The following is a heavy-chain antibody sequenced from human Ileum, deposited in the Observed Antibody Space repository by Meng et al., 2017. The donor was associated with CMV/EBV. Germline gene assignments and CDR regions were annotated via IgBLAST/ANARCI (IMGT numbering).Heavy chain of an antibody. Sequence: QRHESAHDLATPSATRSLTCTVSGDSISSGDYFWGWIRQPPKGLEWVASITYSGTTYYNPSLKSRVTMSVDTSKNQFSLKLNSVTAADTAVYYCVRASITMIDYWGQGTLVTVSS. CDR2: ITYSGTT. CDR3: VRASITMIDY. D-gene: IGHD3-22*01. CDR1: GDSISSGDYF. V-gene: IGHV4-39*07. J-gene: IGHJ4*02.